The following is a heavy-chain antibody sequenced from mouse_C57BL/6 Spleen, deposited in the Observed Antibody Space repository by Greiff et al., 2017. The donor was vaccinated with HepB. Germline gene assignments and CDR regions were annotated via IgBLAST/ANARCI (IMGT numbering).Heavy chain of an antibody. J-gene: IGHJ3*01. CDR2: IDPENGDT. Sequence: VQLKQSGAELVRPGASVKLSCTASGFNIKDDYMHWVKQRPEQGLEWIGWIDPENGDTEYASKFQGKATITADTSSNTAYLQLSSLTSEDTAVYYCTSDYDKVFAYWGQGTLVTVSA. D-gene: IGHD2-4*01. CDR3: TSDYDKVFAY. CDR1: GFNIKDDY. V-gene: IGHV14-4*01.